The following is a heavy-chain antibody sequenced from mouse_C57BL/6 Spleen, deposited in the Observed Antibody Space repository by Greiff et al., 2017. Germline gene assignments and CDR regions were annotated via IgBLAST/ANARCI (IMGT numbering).Heavy chain of an antibody. J-gene: IGHJ2*01. Sequence: EVKLQESGPGLVKPSQSLSLTCSVTGYSITSGYYWNWIRQFPGNKLEWMGYISYDGSNNYNPSLKNRISITRDTSKNQFFLKLNSVTTEDTATYYCAIIYDGYYAFDYWGQGTTLTVSS. CDR2: ISYDGSN. V-gene: IGHV3-6*01. D-gene: IGHD2-3*01. CDR3: AIIYDGYYAFDY. CDR1: GYSITSGYY.